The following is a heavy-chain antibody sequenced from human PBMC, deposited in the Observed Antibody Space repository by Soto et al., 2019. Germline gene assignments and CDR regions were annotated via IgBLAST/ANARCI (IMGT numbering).Heavy chain of an antibody. V-gene: IGHV3-11*01. D-gene: IGHD3-22*01. Sequence: QVQLVESGGGLFQPGGSLRLSCAASGFTLGDYEMSWIRQAPGKGLEWVSCLSRSGNTIYYADSVKGRFSISRDNDKNSVFLQMKRLRVEDTAAEFCARSSVGYEADAFDIWGQGTVVTVSA. CDR1: GFTLGDYE. J-gene: IGHJ3*02. CDR3: ARSSVGYEADAFDI. CDR2: LSRSGNTI.